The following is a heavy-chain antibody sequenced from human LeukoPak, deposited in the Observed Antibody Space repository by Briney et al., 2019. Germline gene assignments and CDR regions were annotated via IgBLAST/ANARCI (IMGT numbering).Heavy chain of an antibody. J-gene: IGHJ3*02. CDR2: IYYSGST. Sequence: SETLSLTCSVSGGSITDYYWSWIRQHPGKGLEWIGYIYYSGSTYYNPSLKSRVTISVDTSKNQFSLKLSSVTAADTAVYYCARDLGYSGSSDAFDIWGQGTMVTVSS. CDR3: ARDLGYSGSSDAFDI. CDR1: GGSITDYY. V-gene: IGHV4-31*03. D-gene: IGHD1-26*01.